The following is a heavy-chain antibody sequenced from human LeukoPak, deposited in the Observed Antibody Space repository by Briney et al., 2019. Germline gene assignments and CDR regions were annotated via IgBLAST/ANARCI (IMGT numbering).Heavy chain of an antibody. D-gene: IGHD4-23*01. CDR2: ISSSSSYSSYT. CDR1: EFTFSSYS. J-gene: IGHJ4*02. Sequence: GGSLRLSCAASEFTFSSYSMNWVRQAPGKGLEWVSSISSSSSYSSYTYYADSVKGRFTISRDNAKNSLYLQMDSLRAEDTAVYYCAKPRTNDYGGNFDCWGQGTLVTVSS. CDR3: AKPRTNDYGGNFDC. V-gene: IGHV3-21*06.